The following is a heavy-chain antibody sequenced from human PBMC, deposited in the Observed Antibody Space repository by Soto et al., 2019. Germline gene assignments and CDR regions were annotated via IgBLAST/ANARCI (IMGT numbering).Heavy chain of an antibody. J-gene: IGHJ6*02. D-gene: IGHD2-2*01. CDR1: GFTFSSYS. Sequence: ESGGGLVQPGGSLRLSCAASGFTFSSYSMNWVRQAPGKGLEWVSYISSSSSTIYYADSVKGRFTISRDNAKNSLYLQMNSLRDEDTAVYYCARRVVPAAIYLPGDYYYGMDVWGQGTTVTVSS. CDR3: ARRVVPAAIYLPGDYYYGMDV. V-gene: IGHV3-48*02. CDR2: ISSSSSTI.